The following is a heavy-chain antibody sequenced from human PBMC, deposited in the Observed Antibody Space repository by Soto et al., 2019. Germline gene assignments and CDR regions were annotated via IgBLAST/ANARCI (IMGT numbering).Heavy chain of an antibody. Sequence: QVQLQQWGAGLLKPSETLSLTCGVSGGSFSGYYWNWIRQPPGKGLEWIGEINHSGRTHYSPSLESRVTISLDTSRNQFSLRLNSVTAADTAVYYCARAAYSSGWDAPGFDYWGQGPLVTVSS. CDR3: ARAAYSSGWDAPGFDY. CDR2: INHSGRT. CDR1: GGSFSGYY. V-gene: IGHV4-34*01. D-gene: IGHD6-19*01. J-gene: IGHJ4*02.